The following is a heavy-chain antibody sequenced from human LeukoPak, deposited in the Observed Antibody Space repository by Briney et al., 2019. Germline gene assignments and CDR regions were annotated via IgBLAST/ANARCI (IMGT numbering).Heavy chain of an antibody. CDR3: ARGLPKAVFGMVIED. Sequence: GASVKVSCKASGYPFTSYNANWVRQATGQGLEWMGWMNTNSGNTGYSQNFQGRVTMTRDTSISTAYMELSSLMSEDTAVYYCARGLPKAVFGMVIEDWGQGTLVTVSS. CDR1: GYPFTSYN. V-gene: IGHV1-8*01. D-gene: IGHD3-3*01. J-gene: IGHJ1*01. CDR2: MNTNSGNT.